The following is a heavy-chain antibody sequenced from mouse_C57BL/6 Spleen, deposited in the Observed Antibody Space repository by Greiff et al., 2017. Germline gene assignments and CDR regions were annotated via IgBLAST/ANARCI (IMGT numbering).Heavy chain of an antibody. D-gene: IGHD1-1*01. J-gene: IGHJ4*01. CDR3: SRWGIYYGSSYAMDY. V-gene: IGHV1-61*01. CDR2: IYPSDSET. Sequence: QVQLQQPGAELVRPGSSVKLSCKASGYTFTSYWMDWVKQRPGQGLEWIGNIYPSDSETHYNQKFKDKATLTVDKSSSTAYMQLSSLTSEDSAVYYCSRWGIYYGSSYAMDYWGQGTSVTASS. CDR1: GYTFTSYW.